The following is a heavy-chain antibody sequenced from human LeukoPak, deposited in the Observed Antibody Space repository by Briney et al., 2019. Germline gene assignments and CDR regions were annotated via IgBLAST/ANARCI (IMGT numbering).Heavy chain of an antibody. CDR3: ARDARGYDYGDSYWYFDL. D-gene: IGHD4-17*01. J-gene: IGHJ2*01. Sequence: PSQTLSLTCTVSGGSISSGDYYWSWIRQPPGKGLEWIGYIYYSGSTYYNPSLKSRVTISVDTSKNQFSLKLSSVTAADTAVYYCARDARGYDYGDSYWYFDLWGRGTLVTVSS. V-gene: IGHV4-30-4*01. CDR2: IYYSGST. CDR1: GGSISSGDYY.